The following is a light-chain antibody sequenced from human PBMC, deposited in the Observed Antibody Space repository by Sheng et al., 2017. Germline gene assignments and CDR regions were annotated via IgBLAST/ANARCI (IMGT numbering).Light chain of an antibody. CDR3: QQAYSIPPLT. CDR1: QNVNRY. J-gene: IGKJ4*01. V-gene: IGKV1-39*01. Sequence: DIQMTQSPSTLSASVGDRVTITCRASQNVNRYLNWFQQKPGKAPKLLISATSKLQSGVPSRFTGSASGTDFTLTINNLQSEDFAIYYCQQAYSIPPLTFGGGTRVEIK. CDR2: ATS.